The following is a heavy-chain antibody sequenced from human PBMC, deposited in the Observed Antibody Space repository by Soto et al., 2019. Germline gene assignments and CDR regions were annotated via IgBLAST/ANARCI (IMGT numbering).Heavy chain of an antibody. V-gene: IGHV1-46*01. D-gene: IGHD2-8*01. CDR2: IQPISGAT. J-gene: IGHJ1*01. CDR3: VIGYCTTDICSGDFEY. CDR1: GYTFTDYF. Sequence: QVQLVHSGAEVKKPGASVKVSCKTSGYTFTDYFIHWVRPAPGLGLEWVGMIQPISGATGYAQKLQGRVTMTRDTSTTTVNMELGGLRSDDTALYYRVIGYCTTDICSGDFEYWGQGTRVSVSS.